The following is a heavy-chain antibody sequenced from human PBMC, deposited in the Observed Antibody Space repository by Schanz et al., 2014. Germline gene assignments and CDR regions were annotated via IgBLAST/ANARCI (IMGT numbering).Heavy chain of an antibody. CDR2: ISGSGGST. CDR1: GFTFSSYA. Sequence: EVQLLESGGGLVQPGGSLRLSCAASGFTFSSYAMSWVRQAPGKGLEWVSAISGSGGSTYYADSVKGRFTISRDNSKNTLYLQMKSLRAEDTAVYYCARVKYCTITRCYRAETEGIYYMDVWGKGTTVIVSS. CDR3: ARVKYCTITRCYRAETEGIYYMDV. D-gene: IGHD2-2*01. J-gene: IGHJ6*03. V-gene: IGHV3-23*01.